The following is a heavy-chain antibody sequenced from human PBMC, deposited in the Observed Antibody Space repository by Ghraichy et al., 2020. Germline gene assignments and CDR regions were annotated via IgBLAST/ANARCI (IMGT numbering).Heavy chain of an antibody. V-gene: IGHV4-34*01. CDR3: ARARNGDYLRWWYFDL. CDR2: INHSGST. D-gene: IGHD4-17*01. Sequence: SETLSLTCAVYGGSFSGYYWSWIRQPPGKGLEWIGEINHSGSTNYNPSLKSRVTISVDTSKNQFSLKLSSVTAADTAVYYCARARNGDYLRWWYFDLWGRGTLVTVSS. CDR1: GGSFSGYY. J-gene: IGHJ2*01.